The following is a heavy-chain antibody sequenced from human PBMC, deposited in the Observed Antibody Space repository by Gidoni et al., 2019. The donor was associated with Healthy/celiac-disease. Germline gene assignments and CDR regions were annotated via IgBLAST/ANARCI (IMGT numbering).Heavy chain of an antibody. V-gene: IGHV4-59*01. Sequence: QVQLQESGPGLVKPSETLSLTCTAPGGSISSYYWSWIRQPPGKGLEWIGYIYYSGSTNYNPSLKSRVTISVDTSKNQFSLKLSSVTAADTAVYYCAREGSSREFDYWGQGTLVTVSS. CDR3: AREGSSREFDY. CDR1: GGSISSYY. J-gene: IGHJ4*02. D-gene: IGHD6-6*01. CDR2: IYYSGST.